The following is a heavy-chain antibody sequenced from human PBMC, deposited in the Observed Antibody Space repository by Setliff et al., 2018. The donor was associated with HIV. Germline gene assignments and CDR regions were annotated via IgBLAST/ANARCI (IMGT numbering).Heavy chain of an antibody. CDR3: ARDCRVGWVFAYGMDV. Sequence: SVKVSCKASGGTFSSYAISWVRQAPGQGLEWMGGIIPIFGTANYAQKFQGRVTITADNSKNTLFLQMNSLRPEDTAVYYCARDCRVGWVFAYGMDVWGQGTLVTVSS. V-gene: IGHV1-69*06. CDR1: GGTFSSYA. J-gene: IGHJ6*02. D-gene: IGHD6-13*01. CDR2: IIPIFGTA.